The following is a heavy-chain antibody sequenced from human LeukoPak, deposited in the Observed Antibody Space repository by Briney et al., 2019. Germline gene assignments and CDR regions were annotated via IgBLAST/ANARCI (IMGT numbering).Heavy chain of an antibody. CDR3: ARDRVRGSSNPYFDY. D-gene: IGHD1-26*01. CDR2: IYYSGST. J-gene: IGHJ4*02. V-gene: IGHV4-59*01. Sequence: ASETLSLTCTVSGGSISSYYWSWIRQPPGKGLEWIGYIYYSGSTNYYPSLKSRVTISVDKSKNQFSLKLSSVTAADTAVYYCARDRVRGSSNPYFDYWGQGTLVTVSS. CDR1: GGSISSYY.